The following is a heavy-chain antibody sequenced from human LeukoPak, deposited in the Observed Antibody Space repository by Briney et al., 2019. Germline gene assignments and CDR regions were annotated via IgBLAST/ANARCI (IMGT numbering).Heavy chain of an antibody. Sequence: SETLSLTCTVSGGSISSSSYYWDWIRQPPGKGLEWIGNVYYGGNTFYNSSLESRVTISVDMSKNQFSLKLTSLTAADTAVYYCARLRADYSYHYLDVWGKGTSVTVSS. J-gene: IGHJ6*03. CDR3: ARLRADYSYHYLDV. CDR2: VYYGGNT. CDR1: GGSISSSSYY. V-gene: IGHV4-39*01.